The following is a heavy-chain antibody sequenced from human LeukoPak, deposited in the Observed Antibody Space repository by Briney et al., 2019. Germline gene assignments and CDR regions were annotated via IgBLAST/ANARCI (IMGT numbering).Heavy chain of an antibody. CDR2: ISWNSGSI. CDR1: GFTFSSYA. Sequence: PGGSLRLSFAASGFTFSSYAMSWVRQAPGKVLEWVSGISWNSGSIGDADSVKGRFTISRDNAKNSRYLQMNSLRAEDTALYYCAKDLAHIPQCYFDYWGQGTLVAVSS. CDR3: AKDLAHIPQCYFDY. V-gene: IGHV3-9*01. D-gene: IGHD2-2*02. J-gene: IGHJ4*02.